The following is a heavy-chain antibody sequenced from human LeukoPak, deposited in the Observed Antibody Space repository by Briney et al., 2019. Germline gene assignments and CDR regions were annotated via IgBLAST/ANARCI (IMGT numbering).Heavy chain of an antibody. CDR1: GFTFSSYG. V-gene: IGHV3-30*18. Sequence: PGGSLRLSCAASGFTFSSYGMHWVRQAPGKGLEWVAVISYDGSNKYYADSAKGRFTISRDNSKNTLYLQMNSLRAEDTAVYYCAKDQYVDYFDYWGQGTLVIVSS. CDR3: AKDQYVDYFDY. J-gene: IGHJ4*02. D-gene: IGHD3-16*01. CDR2: ISYDGSNK.